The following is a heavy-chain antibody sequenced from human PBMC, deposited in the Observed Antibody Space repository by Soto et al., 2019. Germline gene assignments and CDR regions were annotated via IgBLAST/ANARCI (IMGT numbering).Heavy chain of an antibody. V-gene: IGHV3-30*18. CDR2: ISYDGSNK. CDR1: GFTFSSYG. Sequence: GGSLRLSCAASGFTFSSYGMHWVRQAPGKGLEWVAVISYDGSNKYYADSVKGRFTISRDNSKNTLYLQMNSLRAEDTAVYYCAKSGRGYSYGYGNWFDPWGQGTLVTVSS. D-gene: IGHD5-18*01. CDR3: AKSGRGYSYGYGNWFDP. J-gene: IGHJ5*02.